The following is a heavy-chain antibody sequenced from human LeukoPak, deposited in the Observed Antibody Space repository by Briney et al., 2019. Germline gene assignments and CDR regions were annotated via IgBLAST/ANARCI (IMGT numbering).Heavy chain of an antibody. CDR3: ARGEERGSGTVHFDF. J-gene: IGHJ4*02. Sequence: SETLSLTCAVSGASIGSSHWWSWVRQPPGKGLEWIGEVYHSGDTNYNTSLRSRVTISADKSNNQFSLRLNSVTAADTAVFYCARGEERGSGTVHFDFWGQGILVTVSS. V-gene: IGHV4-4*02. D-gene: IGHD3-10*01. CDR1: GASIGSSHW. CDR2: VYHSGDT.